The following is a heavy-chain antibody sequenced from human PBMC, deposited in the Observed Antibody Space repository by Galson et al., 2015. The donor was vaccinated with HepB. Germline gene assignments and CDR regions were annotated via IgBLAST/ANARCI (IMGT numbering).Heavy chain of an antibody. Sequence: SLRLSCAASGFTFSSYWMSWVRQAPGKGLEWVANIKQDGSEKYYVDSVKGRFTISRDNAKNSLYLQMNSLRAEDTAVYYYARFSRGGWSNYYYYGMDVWGQGTTVTASS. CDR1: GFTFSSYW. CDR2: IKQDGSEK. V-gene: IGHV3-7*03. J-gene: IGHJ6*02. CDR3: ARFSRGGWSNYYYYGMDV. D-gene: IGHD6-19*01.